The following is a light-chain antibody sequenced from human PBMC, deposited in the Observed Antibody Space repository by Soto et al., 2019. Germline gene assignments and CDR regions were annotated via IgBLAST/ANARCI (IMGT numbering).Light chain of an antibody. CDR2: DVS. Sequence: QLVLTQPRSVSGSPGQSVTISCTGTSSDVGGYNYVSWYQQHPGKAPKLMIYDVSKRPSGVPDRFSGSKSGNTASLTISGLQAEDEAHYYCCSSAGSYTSVFGGGTKLTVL. CDR3: CSSAGSYTSV. J-gene: IGLJ3*02. V-gene: IGLV2-11*01. CDR1: SSDVGGYNY.